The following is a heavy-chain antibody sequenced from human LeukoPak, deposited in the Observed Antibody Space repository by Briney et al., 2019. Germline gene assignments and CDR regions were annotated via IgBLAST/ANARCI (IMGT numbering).Heavy chain of an antibody. V-gene: IGHV4-39*07. CDR2: IYYSGST. D-gene: IGHD6-19*01. CDR1: GGSISSSSYY. J-gene: IGHJ4*02. Sequence: SGTLSLTCTVSGGSISSSSYYWGWIRQPPGKGLEWIGSIYYSGSTYYNPSLKSRVTISVDTSKNQFSLKLSSVTAADTAVYYCANIAVAGNGGAIDYWGQGTLVTVSS. CDR3: ANIAVAGNGGAIDY.